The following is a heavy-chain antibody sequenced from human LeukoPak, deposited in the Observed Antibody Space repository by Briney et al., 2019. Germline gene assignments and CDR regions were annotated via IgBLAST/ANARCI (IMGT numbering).Heavy chain of an antibody. CDR2: ISGSGGST. V-gene: IGHV3-23*01. Sequence: GGSLRLSCAASGFTFSSYAMSWVRQAPGKGLEWVSAISGSGGSTYYADSVKGRFTISRDNSKNTLYLQMNSLSADDTAVYYCARDKLRGSAGNYYYMDVWGKGTTVTISS. J-gene: IGHJ6*03. CDR3: ARDKLRGSAGNYYYMDV. CDR1: GFTFSSYA. D-gene: IGHD1-26*01.